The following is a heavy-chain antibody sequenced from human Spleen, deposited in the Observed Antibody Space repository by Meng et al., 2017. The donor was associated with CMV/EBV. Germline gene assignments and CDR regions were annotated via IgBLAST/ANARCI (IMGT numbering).Heavy chain of an antibody. D-gene: IGHD1-26*01. V-gene: IGHV4-4*07. J-gene: IGHJ4*02. CDR1: GVPRNYFF. Sequence: QVTIQESGPGVVKPAEPLSPTCSVSGVPRNYFFWSWIRQPAGKGLEWIGRIYISGDTNYNPSLKSRVTISKDTSKNQISLRLTSVTAADTAVYYCATGSGDFDHWGRGTLVTVSS. CDR2: IYISGDT. CDR3: ATGSGDFDH.